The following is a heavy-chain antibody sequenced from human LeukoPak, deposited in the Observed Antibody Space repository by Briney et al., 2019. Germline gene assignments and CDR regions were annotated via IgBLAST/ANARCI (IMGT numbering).Heavy chain of an antibody. CDR2: IYPGDSHT. J-gene: IGHJ5*02. CDR3: ARAPYAYTSSATLGSYNWFDP. CDR1: GYSFPNYW. Sequence: GESLKISCKGSGYSFPNYWIGWVRQMPGKGLEWMGIIYPGDSHTRYSPSFLDQVTISVDKSISTAYLQWSSLKASDTAMYYCARAPYAYTSSATLGSYNWFDPWGQGSLVTVSS. V-gene: IGHV5-51*01. D-gene: IGHD2-2*02.